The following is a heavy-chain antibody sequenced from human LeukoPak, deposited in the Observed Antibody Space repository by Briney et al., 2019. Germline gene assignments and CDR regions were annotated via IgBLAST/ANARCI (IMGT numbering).Heavy chain of an antibody. CDR3: AKALMYYYDSSGFTLGAFDI. D-gene: IGHD3-22*01. CDR2: ISGSGGST. Sequence: GGSLRLSCAGSGFPFSNFAMSWVPQAPGKGLEWGSAISGSGGSTYYADSVKGRFTIPRDISKNTLYLQMNSLRAEDTAVYYCAKALMYYYDSSGFTLGAFDIWGQGTMVTVSS. J-gene: IGHJ3*02. CDR1: GFPFSNFA. V-gene: IGHV3-23*01.